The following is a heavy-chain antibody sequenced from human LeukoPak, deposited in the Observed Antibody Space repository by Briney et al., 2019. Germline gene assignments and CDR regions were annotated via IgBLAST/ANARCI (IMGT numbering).Heavy chain of an antibody. CDR3: ARGVVPAASNWFDP. D-gene: IGHD2-2*01. CDR2: IYHSGST. Sequence: PSQTLSLTCAVSGGSISSGGYSWSWIRQPPGKGLEWIGYIYHSGSTYYNPSPKSRVTISVDRSKNQFSLKLSSVTAADTAAYYCARGVVPAASNWFDPWGQGTLVTVSS. J-gene: IGHJ5*02. CDR1: GGSISSGGYS. V-gene: IGHV4-30-2*01.